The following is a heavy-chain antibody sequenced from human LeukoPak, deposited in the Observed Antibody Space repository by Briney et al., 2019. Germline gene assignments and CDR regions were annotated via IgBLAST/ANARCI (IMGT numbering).Heavy chain of an antibody. CDR2: IYYSGST. Sequence: SETLSLTCTVSGGSISSYYWSWIRQPPGKGLDWIGYIYYSGSTNYNPSLKSRVTISVDTSKNQFSLKLSSVTAADTAVYYCARVPVFSSSCYGYYYYYYMDVWGKGTTVTVSS. CDR1: GGSISSYY. D-gene: IGHD6-13*01. CDR3: ARVPVFSSSCYGYYYYYYMDV. V-gene: IGHV4-59*01. J-gene: IGHJ6*03.